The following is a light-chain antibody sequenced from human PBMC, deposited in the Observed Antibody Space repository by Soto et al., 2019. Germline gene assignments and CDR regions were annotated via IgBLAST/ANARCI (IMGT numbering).Light chain of an antibody. CDR3: QQSYSTPFT. J-gene: IGKJ5*01. CDR2: KAS. Sequence: DIQMTQSPSTLSASVGDRFTITCRASQSISSWLAWYQQKPGKAPKLLIYKASSLESGVPSRFSGSGSGTEFTLTISSLQPDDFATYYCQQSYSTPFTFGQGTRLEI. CDR1: QSISSW. V-gene: IGKV1-5*03.